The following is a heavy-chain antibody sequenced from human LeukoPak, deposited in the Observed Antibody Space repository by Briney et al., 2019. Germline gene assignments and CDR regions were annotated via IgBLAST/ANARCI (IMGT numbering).Heavy chain of an antibody. V-gene: IGHV3-23*01. CDR3: AKIAATDPIDF. CDR2: LTGSGRDT. J-gene: IGHJ4*02. D-gene: IGHD6-13*01. Sequence: GGSLRLSCAASGCTLNIYAMNWVRQAPGKGLDWVSSLTGSGRDTDYTDSVKGRVTISRDNSKNPLYLQMNSLRPDDTAVYYCAKIAATDPIDFWGQGTLVTVSS. CDR1: GCTLNIYA.